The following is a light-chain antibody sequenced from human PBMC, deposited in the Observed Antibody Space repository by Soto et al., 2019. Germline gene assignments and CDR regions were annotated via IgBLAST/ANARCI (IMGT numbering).Light chain of an antibody. Sequence: EIVLTQSPATLSLSPGERATLSCRASQSVSSYLAWYQQKPGQAPRLLIYDASNRATGIPARFSGSGSGTDFTLTISSLEPEDFAVYYCQQRTGHTFGGGTKVEIK. CDR1: QSVSSY. J-gene: IGKJ4*01. V-gene: IGKV3-11*01. CDR2: DAS. CDR3: QQRTGHT.